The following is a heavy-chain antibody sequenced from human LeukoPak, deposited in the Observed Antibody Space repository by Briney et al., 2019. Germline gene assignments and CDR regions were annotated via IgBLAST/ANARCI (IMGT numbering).Heavy chain of an antibody. CDR3: AKDPFSSSWYSSRFDY. J-gene: IGHJ4*02. Sequence: GGSLRLSCAASGFTFSSYAMSWVRQAPGKGLEWVSAISGSGGSTYYADSVKGRFTISRDNSKNTLYLQMNSLRAEDTAVYYCAKDPFSSSWYSSRFDYWGQGTLVTVSS. V-gene: IGHV3-23*01. CDR2: ISGSGGST. D-gene: IGHD6-13*01. CDR1: GFTFSSYA.